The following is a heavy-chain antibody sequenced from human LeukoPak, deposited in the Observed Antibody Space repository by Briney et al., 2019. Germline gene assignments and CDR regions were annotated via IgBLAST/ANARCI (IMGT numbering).Heavy chain of an antibody. D-gene: IGHD1-26*01. V-gene: IGHV5-51*01. Sequence: GGSLQISCKVSGYSFTSYCIGWVRPMPGKGLEWMGIIYPCDSGPTYSPSFQGQVTISVDKSINTAYLQWSSLQASDTAMYYCGMSGDRVPLQDDVFDVWGQGTMVTVST. CDR2: IYPCDSGP. CDR1: GYSFTSYC. J-gene: IGHJ3*01. CDR3: GMSGDRVPLQDDVFDV.